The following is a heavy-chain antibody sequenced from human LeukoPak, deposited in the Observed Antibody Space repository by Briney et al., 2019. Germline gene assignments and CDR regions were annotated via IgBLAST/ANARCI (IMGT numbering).Heavy chain of an antibody. Sequence: GGSLRLSCAASGFTFSSYSMNWVRQAPGKGLEWVSAISGSGGSTYYADSVKGRFTISRDNSKNTLYLQMNSLRAEDTAVYYCAKDLDGDFWSGSNWFDPWGQGTLVTVSS. J-gene: IGHJ5*02. CDR2: ISGSGGST. D-gene: IGHD3-3*01. V-gene: IGHV3-23*01. CDR3: AKDLDGDFWSGSNWFDP. CDR1: GFTFSSYS.